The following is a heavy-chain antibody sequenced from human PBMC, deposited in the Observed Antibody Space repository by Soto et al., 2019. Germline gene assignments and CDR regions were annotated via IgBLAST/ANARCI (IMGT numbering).Heavy chain of an antibody. D-gene: IGHD6-13*01. V-gene: IGHV4-31*03. J-gene: IGHJ5*02. CDR2: IFYSGRT. Sequence: QVQLQESGPGLVKPSQTLSLTCTVSGGSISSGNYYWSWIRQHPGKGLEWIGYIFYSGRTYYNPSLKSRVTISVDTSKNQSSLKLGSVTAADTAVYYCARVFSDSSSFFDPWGQGTLVTVSS. CDR3: ARVFSDSSSFFDP. CDR1: GGSISSGNYY.